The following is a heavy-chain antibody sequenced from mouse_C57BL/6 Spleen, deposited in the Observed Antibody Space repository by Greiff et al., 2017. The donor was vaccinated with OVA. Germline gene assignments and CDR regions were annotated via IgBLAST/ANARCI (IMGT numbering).Heavy chain of an antibody. D-gene: IGHD1-1*01. V-gene: IGHV1-64*01. J-gene: IGHJ2*01. CDR1: GYTFTSYW. CDR3: ASPIYYYGSDEDYLDY. Sequence: QVQLQQPGAELVKPGASVKLSCKASGYTFTSYWMHWVKQRPGQGLEWIGMIHPNSGSTNYNEKFKSKATLTVDKSSSTAYMQLSSLTSEDSAVYYCASPIYYYGSDEDYLDYWGQGTTLTVSS. CDR2: IHPNSGST.